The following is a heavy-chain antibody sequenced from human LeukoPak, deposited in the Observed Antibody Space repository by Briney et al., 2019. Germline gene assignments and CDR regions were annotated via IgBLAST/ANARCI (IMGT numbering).Heavy chain of an antibody. CDR1: GYSFTSYW. D-gene: IGHD3-22*01. J-gene: IGHJ3*02. CDR3: ARAAYYYDSSGYYYRFHAFDI. CDR2: IYPGDSDT. V-gene: IGHV5-51*01. Sequence: GESLKISCKGSGYSFTSYWIGWVRQMPGKGLEWMGIIYPGDSDTRYSPSFQGQVTISADKSISTAYLQWSSLKASDNAMYYCARAAYYYDSSGYYYRFHAFDIWGQGTMVTVS.